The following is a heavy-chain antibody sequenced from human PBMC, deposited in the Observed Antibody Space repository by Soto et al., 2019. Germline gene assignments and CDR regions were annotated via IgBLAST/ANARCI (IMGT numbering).Heavy chain of an antibody. Sequence: QIQLVQSGAEVKKPGASVKVSCKTSGYTFTSYSITWVRQAPGQGLEWMGWISAYNGNTNYAQNLQGRVTMTTDTSTSTAYMELRSLRSADTAVYYCARVRYTWFDPWGQGTLVTVSS. CDR3: ARVRYTWFDP. J-gene: IGHJ5*02. V-gene: IGHV1-18*04. CDR1: GYTFTSYS. CDR2: ISAYNGNT.